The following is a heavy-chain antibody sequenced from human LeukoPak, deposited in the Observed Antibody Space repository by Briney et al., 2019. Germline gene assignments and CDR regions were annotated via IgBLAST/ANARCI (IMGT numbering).Heavy chain of an antibody. Sequence: PGRSLRLSCAASGFTFSSYAMHWVRQAPGKGLERVAVISYDGSNKYYADSVKGRFTISRDNSKNTLYLQMNSLRAEDTAVYYWARDRALRVGQNYYYGMDVWGQGPRSPSP. J-gene: IGHJ6*02. CDR2: ISYDGSNK. D-gene: IGHD1-26*01. CDR1: GFTFSSYA. CDR3: ARDRALRVGQNYYYGMDV. V-gene: IGHV3-30-3*01.